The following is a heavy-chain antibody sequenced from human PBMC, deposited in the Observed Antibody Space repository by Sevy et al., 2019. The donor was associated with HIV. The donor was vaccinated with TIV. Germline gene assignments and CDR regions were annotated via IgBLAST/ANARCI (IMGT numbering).Heavy chain of an antibody. CDR2: FDPEDGET. CDR1: GYTLTELS. Sequence: ASVKVSCKVSGYTLTELSMHWVRQAPGKGLGWMGGFDPEDGETIYAQKFQGRVTMTEDTSTDTAYMELSSLRSEDTAVYYCATIMRTTVSYYYYYMDVWGKGTTVTVSS. J-gene: IGHJ6*03. CDR3: ATIMRTTVSYYYYYMDV. D-gene: IGHD4-17*01. V-gene: IGHV1-24*01.